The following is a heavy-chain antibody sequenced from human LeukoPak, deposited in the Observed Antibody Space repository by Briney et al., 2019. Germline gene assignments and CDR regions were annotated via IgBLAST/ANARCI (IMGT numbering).Heavy chain of an antibody. V-gene: IGHV3-11*04. CDR2: ISSSSSTI. J-gene: IGHJ5*02. CDR3: ARDWYCSSTSCYWENWFDP. Sequence: GGSLRLSCAASGFTFSDYYMSWIRQAPGKGLEWVSYISSSSSTIYYADSVKGRFTISRDNAKNSLYLQMNSLRAEDTAVYYCARDWYCSSTSCYWENWFDPWGQGTLVTVSS. D-gene: IGHD2-2*01. CDR1: GFTFSDYY.